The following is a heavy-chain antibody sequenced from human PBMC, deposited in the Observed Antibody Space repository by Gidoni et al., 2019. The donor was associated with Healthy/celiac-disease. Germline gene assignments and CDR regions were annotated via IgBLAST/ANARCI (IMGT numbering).Heavy chain of an antibody. J-gene: IGHJ5*02. Sequence: QGQLQESGPGLVKPSGTRSLNCAVSGYPISRGYYWGGIRQPPGKGLEWLGSIYHSGSTYYNPSLTSRVTISVDTSKNQFSRTLSSVTAADTAVYYGASYMVQGVAGWFDPWGQGTLVTVSS. D-gene: IGHD3-10*01. CDR1: GYPISRGYY. CDR3: ASYMVQGVAGWFDP. V-gene: IGHV4-38-2*01. CDR2: IYHSGST.